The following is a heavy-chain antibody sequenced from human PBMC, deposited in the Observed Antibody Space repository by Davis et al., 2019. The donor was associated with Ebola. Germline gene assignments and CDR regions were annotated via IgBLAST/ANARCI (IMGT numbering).Heavy chain of an antibody. D-gene: IGHD4-17*01. Sequence: SVKVSCKASGGTFSSYAISWVRQAPGQGLDWMGRIIPILGITNYAQKFQGRVTITADKSTSTAYMELSSLRSEDTAVYYCASRLTTVTTVFDYWGQGTLVTVSS. CDR1: GGTFSSYA. J-gene: IGHJ4*02. CDR3: ASRLTTVTTVFDY. V-gene: IGHV1-69*04. CDR2: IIPILGIT.